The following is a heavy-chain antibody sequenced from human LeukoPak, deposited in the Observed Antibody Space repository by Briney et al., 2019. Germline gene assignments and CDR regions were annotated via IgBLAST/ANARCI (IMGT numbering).Heavy chain of an antibody. V-gene: IGHV3-23*01. CDR2: ISGSSAST. CDR1: GFTFSSYA. CDR3: AKGDSSSARNSFDF. Sequence: PGGSLRLSCAASGFTFSSYAMSWVRQAPGKGLEWVSSISGSSASTYYADSVKGRFTISRDNSKNTLYLQMNSLRAEDTAVYYCAKGDSSSARNSFDFWGQGTLVTVSS. J-gene: IGHJ4*02. D-gene: IGHD6-13*01.